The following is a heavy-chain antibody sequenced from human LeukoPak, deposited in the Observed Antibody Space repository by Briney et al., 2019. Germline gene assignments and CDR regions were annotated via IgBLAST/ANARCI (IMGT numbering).Heavy chain of an antibody. J-gene: IGHJ4*02. CDR3: AREEGYSSGWYVGGDY. CDR2: ISAYNGNT. Sequence: ASVKASCKASGYTFTSYGISWVRQAPGQGLEWMGWISAYNGNTNYAQKLQGRVTMTTDTSTSTAYMELRSLRSDDTAVYYCAREEGYSSGWYVGGDYWGQGTLVTVSS. D-gene: IGHD6-19*01. V-gene: IGHV1-18*01. CDR1: GYTFTSYG.